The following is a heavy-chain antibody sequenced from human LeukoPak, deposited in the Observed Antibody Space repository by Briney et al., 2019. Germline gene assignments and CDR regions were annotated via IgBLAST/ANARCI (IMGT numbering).Heavy chain of an antibody. CDR1: GFTFSNAW. CDR3: TTDYAVVAATCDC. D-gene: IGHD2-15*01. V-gene: IGHV3-15*01. CDR2: IKSRTDGCST. J-gene: IGHJ4*02. Sequence: GGSLRLSGAASGFTFSNAWMSWVRQAPGKGLEWDGRIKSRTDGCSTDHAAPVNVRFSISSDDSKNTLFLQMNSPKTEDTAVYYCTTDYAVVAATCDCWGQGTLVTVSS.